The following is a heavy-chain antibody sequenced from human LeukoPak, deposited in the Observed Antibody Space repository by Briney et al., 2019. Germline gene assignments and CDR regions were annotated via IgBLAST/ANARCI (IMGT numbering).Heavy chain of an antibody. Sequence: GGSLRLSCAASGFTFSSYWMHWVRHAPGKGLVWVSRINSDGSSTSYADSVKGRFTISRDNAKNTLYLQMNSLRAEDTAVYYCARDSACYDILTGYYPLHYFDYWGQGTLVTVSS. V-gene: IGHV3-74*01. D-gene: IGHD3-9*01. CDR3: ARDSACYDILTGYYPLHYFDY. CDR2: INSDGSST. J-gene: IGHJ4*02. CDR1: GFTFSSYW.